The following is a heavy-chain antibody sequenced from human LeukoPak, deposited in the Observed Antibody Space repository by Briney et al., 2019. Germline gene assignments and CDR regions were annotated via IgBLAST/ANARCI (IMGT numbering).Heavy chain of an antibody. J-gene: IGHJ6*03. CDR3: ARSYRYYIDV. CDR1: GFTFSSNY. CDR2: IYSGGST. Sequence: PGGSLRLSCAASGFTFSSNYMSWVRLAPGKGLEWVSVIYSGGSTYYSDSVKRRFTISRDNSKNTLYHLMTSLRAENTAVYYCARSYRYYIDVWGNGTTVTVSS. V-gene: IGHV3-66*02.